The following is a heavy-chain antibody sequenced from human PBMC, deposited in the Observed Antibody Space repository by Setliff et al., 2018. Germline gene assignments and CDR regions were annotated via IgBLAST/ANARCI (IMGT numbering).Heavy chain of an antibody. CDR3: VRGLSDRVNWFAFDY. CDR1: GLTLTPYT. D-gene: IGHD1-1*01. CDR2: ISWNSGSI. Sequence: PGGSLRLSCAASGLTLTPYTMTWVRQAPGKGPEWVSGISWNSGSIGYADSVKGRFTISRDNAKNSVDLQMSSLRPEDTAIYFCVRGLSDRVNWFAFDYWGQGTLVTVSS. V-gene: IGHV3-20*04. J-gene: IGHJ4*02.